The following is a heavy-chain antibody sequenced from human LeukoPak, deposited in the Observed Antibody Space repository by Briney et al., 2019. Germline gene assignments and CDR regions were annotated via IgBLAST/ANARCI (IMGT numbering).Heavy chain of an antibody. Sequence: GGSLRLSCVASGFTFSSYWMHWVRQAPGKGLVWVSRINSDGSSTSYADSVKGRFTISRDNAKNTLYLQMNSLRAEDTAVYYCARDPSLLWFGEYAGNYMDVWGKGTTVTISS. CDR1: GFTFSSYW. CDR3: ARDPSLLWFGEYAGNYMDV. D-gene: IGHD3-10*01. J-gene: IGHJ6*03. CDR2: INSDGSST. V-gene: IGHV3-74*01.